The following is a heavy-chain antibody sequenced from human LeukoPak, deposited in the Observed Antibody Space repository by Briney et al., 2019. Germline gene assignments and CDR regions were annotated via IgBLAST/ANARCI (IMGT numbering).Heavy chain of an antibody. CDR1: GYTFTTYA. CDR3: AKGPGIVGAGGAFDI. D-gene: IGHD1-26*01. CDR2: INTKTGNP. V-gene: IGHV7-4-1*02. Sequence: ASVKVSFTVSGYTFTTYAMNWVRQAPGQGLEWMGWINTKTGNPTYAQGFTGRFVFSLDTSVSTAYLQISSLKAEDTAVYYCAKGPGIVGAGGAFDIWGPGTTVTVSS. J-gene: IGHJ3*02.